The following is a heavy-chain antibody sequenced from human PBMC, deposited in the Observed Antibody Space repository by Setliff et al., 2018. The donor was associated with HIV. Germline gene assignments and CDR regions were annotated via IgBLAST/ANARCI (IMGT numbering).Heavy chain of an antibody. Sequence: LSLTCTVSGASISDGTFYWSWIRQPAGKGLEWIGHLYIRTGTTNYSPSLKGRVTIPLDTSNNQFSLSLSSVTASDTAVYFCARSQETSVAATEIRGQGTMVTVSS. CDR3: ARSQETSVAATEI. D-gene: IGHD2-15*01. CDR2: LYIRTGTT. CDR1: GASISDGTFY. J-gene: IGHJ3*02. V-gene: IGHV4-61*09.